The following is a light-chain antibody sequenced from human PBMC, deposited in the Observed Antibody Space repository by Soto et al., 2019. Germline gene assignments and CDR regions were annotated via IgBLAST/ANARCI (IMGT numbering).Light chain of an antibody. J-gene: IGLJ2*01. CDR3: AAWDDSLSGNVV. V-gene: IGLV1-47*01. CDR2: RNN. CDR1: SSNIGSNY. Sequence: QSVLTQPPSASGTPGQRVTISCSGSSSNIGSNYVYWYQQLPGTAPKLLIYRNNQRPSGVPDRFSGSKSGTSASLAISGLRSEDEADYDCAAWDDSLSGNVVFGGGTKLTVL.